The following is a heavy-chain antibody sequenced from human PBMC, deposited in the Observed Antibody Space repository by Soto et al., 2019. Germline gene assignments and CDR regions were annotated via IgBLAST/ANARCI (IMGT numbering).Heavy chain of an antibody. CDR1: GYTFTSYD. V-gene: IGHV1-8*01. D-gene: IGHD3-3*01. CDR2: MNPNSGNT. J-gene: IGHJ6*03. Sequence: ASVKVSCKASGYTFTSYDINWVRQATGQRLEWMGWMNPNSGNTGYAQKFQGRVTMTRNTSISTAYMELSSLRSEDTAVYYCARGSAVGYDFWSGSPYYYMDVWGKGTTVTVSS. CDR3: ARGSAVGYDFWSGSPYYYMDV.